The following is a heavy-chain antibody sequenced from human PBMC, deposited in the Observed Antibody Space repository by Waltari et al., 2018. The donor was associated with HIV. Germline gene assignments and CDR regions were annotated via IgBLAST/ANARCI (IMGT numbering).Heavy chain of an antibody. CDR2: INHAGIT. V-gene: IGHV4-34*01. D-gene: IGHD2-8*01. CDR3: ARRAPMAYFDY. CDR1: GGSFSGNY. Sequence: QVQLNQWGAGLLKPSETLSLTCAVYGGSFSGNYWTWIRQPPGKGLEWIGEINHAGITNYNPSVKSGVTRSVDTSMNQFSLKLTSVTAADTARYYCARRAPMAYFDYWGQGSLVTVSS. J-gene: IGHJ4*02.